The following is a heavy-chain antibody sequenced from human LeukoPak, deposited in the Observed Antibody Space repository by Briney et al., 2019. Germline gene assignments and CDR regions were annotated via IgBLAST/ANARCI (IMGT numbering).Heavy chain of an antibody. D-gene: IGHD2/OR15-2a*01. CDR2: VDPEDGET. Sequence: GASVKVSCKASGYSFTDYYIHWVQQAPGKGLEWMGRVDPEDGETIYGENFQGRVTMTADTSTDTAYMELRSDDTAVYYCTTMSAAYFLVWGQGTLVTVSS. J-gene: IGHJ4*02. CDR3: TTMSAAYFLV. CDR1: GYSFTDYY. V-gene: IGHV1-69-2*01.